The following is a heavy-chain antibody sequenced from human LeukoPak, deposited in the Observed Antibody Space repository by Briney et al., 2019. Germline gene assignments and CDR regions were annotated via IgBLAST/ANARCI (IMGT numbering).Heavy chain of an antibody. J-gene: IGHJ4*02. CDR1: GFTFGNYA. Sequence: GGSLGLSCAASGFTFGNYAMTWVRQAPGKGLEWVSGISGSGSSTYYADSVKGRFTISRDNSKNTLYLQMNSLRAEDTAVYYCAKFTDYYGSGSFDYWGQGTLVTVSS. CDR3: AKFTDYYGSGSFDY. CDR2: ISGSGSST. D-gene: IGHD3-10*01. V-gene: IGHV3-23*01.